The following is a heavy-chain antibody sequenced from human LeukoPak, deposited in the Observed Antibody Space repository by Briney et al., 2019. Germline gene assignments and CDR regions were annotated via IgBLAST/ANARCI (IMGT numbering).Heavy chain of an antibody. CDR1: AGSISSYY. CDR2: IYYRGTT. J-gene: IGHJ4*02. Sequence: SETVSLTCTLSAGSISSYYWSWIRQPPGKGLEWIGYIYYRGTTNYNPSLKSRVTMSVDTSKNQFSLNLSSVTAADTAVYYCAREVGYVVHWGQGTLVTVYS. D-gene: IGHD2-8*01. CDR3: AREVGYVVH. V-gene: IGHV4-59*01.